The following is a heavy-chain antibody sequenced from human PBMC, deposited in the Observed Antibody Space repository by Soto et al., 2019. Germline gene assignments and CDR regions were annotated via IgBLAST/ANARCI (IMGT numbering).Heavy chain of an antibody. D-gene: IGHD3-16*01. J-gene: IGHJ5*02. CDR3: ARDLGSNDYVWGHLLGWFDP. V-gene: IGHV4-59*01. CDR2: IYYSGST. CDR1: GGSISSYY. Sequence: PSETLSLTCTVSGGSISSYYWSWIRQPPGKGLEWIGYIYYSGSTNYNPSLKSRVTISVDTSKNQFSLKLSSVTAADTAVYYCARDLGSNDYVWGHLLGWFDPWGQGTLVTVSS.